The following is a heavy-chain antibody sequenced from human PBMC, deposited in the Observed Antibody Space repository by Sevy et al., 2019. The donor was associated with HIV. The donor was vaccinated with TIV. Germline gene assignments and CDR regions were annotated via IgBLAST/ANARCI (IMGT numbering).Heavy chain of an antibody. D-gene: IGHD4-17*01. V-gene: IGHV3-74*01. CDR2: INGDGSST. Sequence: GGSLRLSCAASGFTFSSYWMHWVRQAPGKGLVWVSRINGDGSSTSYADSVKGRFTISRDNAKNTLYLQMNSLRAEDTAVYYCERVRIQYGDYVKVWGQGTLVTVSS. CDR1: GFTFSSYW. CDR3: ERVRIQYGDYVKV. J-gene: IGHJ4*02.